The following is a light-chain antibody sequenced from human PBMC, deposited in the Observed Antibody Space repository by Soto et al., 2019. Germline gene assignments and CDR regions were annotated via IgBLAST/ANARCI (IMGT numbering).Light chain of an antibody. CDR1: QGISDY. CDR2: GPS. Sequence: DIQLTQSPSFLSASVGDRVTISCRASQGISDYLAWYQQKPGQSLKLLVHGPSTLQSGDPSRFSGSASGTEFTLPISRLQPEDFATYFCQQFNAYPLTFGGGTKLEIK. V-gene: IGKV1-9*01. J-gene: IGKJ4*01. CDR3: QQFNAYPLT.